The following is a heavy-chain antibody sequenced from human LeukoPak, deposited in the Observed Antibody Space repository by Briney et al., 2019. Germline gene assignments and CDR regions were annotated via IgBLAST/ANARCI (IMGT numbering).Heavy chain of an antibody. V-gene: IGHV1-2*02. CDR3: ARGLTNTNIVVATNYAFYI. Sequence: GASVTVSFTASGYTFTVYYMHWVRQAPGQGREWVGWINPNSGGTNYAQKFQGRVTITRDTSISTAYMELSRLRSDDTAVYYCARGLTNTNIVVATNYAFYIWGQGTMVTVSS. CDR1: GYTFTVYY. CDR2: INPNSGGT. D-gene: IGHD1-26*01. J-gene: IGHJ3*02.